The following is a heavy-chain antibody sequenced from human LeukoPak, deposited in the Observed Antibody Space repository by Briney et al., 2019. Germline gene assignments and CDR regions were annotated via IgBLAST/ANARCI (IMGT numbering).Heavy chain of an antibody. CDR2: ISASGSST. J-gene: IGHJ6*02. CDR3: AKQGTGVTEFYGMDV. D-gene: IGHD3-10*01. Sequence: GGSLRLSCAASGFTFSSYAMGWVRQAPGKGLEWVSSISASGSSTYYADSVKGRFTISRDNSKNTLYLQMNSLRAEDTAVYYCAKQGTGVTEFYGMDVWGQGTTVTVSS. V-gene: IGHV3-23*01. CDR1: GFTFSSYA.